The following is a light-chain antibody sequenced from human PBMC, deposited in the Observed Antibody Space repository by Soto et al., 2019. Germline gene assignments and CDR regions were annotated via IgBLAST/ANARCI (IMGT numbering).Light chain of an antibody. V-gene: IGKV1-5*01. CDR2: DAS. CDR1: QSISNW. Sequence: DIQMTQSPSTLSASVGDRVTITCRASQSISNWLAWYQQKPGKAPNLLIYDASILESGVPSRFSGSGSGTEFTLTISSLQPDHFATYYCQQYNSYSSMFGQGTKVDIK. J-gene: IGKJ1*01. CDR3: QQYNSYSSM.